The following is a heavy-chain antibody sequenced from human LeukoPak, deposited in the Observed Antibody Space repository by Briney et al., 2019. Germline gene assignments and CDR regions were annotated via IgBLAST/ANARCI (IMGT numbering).Heavy chain of an antibody. D-gene: IGHD1-26*01. CDR3: AKDVGKWESLHFFDY. J-gene: IGHJ4*02. CDR1: ESTFSSYW. CDR2: IKQDGSEK. Sequence: GGSLRLSCVASESTFSSYWMSWVRQAPGKGLNWVANIKQDGSEKHYVDSVKGRFTISRDNAKNSLYLQMNSLRGDDTAVYYCAKDVGKWESLHFFDYWGQGTLVTVSS. V-gene: IGHV3-7*03.